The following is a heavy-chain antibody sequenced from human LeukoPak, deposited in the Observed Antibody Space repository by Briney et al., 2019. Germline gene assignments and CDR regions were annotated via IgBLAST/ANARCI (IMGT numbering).Heavy chain of an antibody. J-gene: IGHJ4*02. Sequence: ASVKVSCKVSGYTLTELSMRWVRQAPGKGLEWMGGFDPEDGETIYAQKFQGRVTMTEDTSTDTAYMELSSLRSEDTAVYYCATAKYYYDSSGYYYDYWGQGTLVTVSS. CDR3: ATAKYYYDSSGYYYDY. CDR1: GYTLTELS. V-gene: IGHV1-24*01. D-gene: IGHD3-22*01. CDR2: FDPEDGET.